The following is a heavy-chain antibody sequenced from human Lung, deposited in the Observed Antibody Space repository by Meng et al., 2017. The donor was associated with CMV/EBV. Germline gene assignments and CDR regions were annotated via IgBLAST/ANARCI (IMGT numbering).Heavy chain of an antibody. D-gene: IGHD1-7*01. CDR2: INHSGST. Sequence: SCAVYGGSFSGYYWSWIRQPPGKGLEWIGEINHSGSTNYNPSLKSRVTISVDTSKNQFSLKLSSVTAADTAVYYCARGAWNYVGVFDYWGPGKLVNGSS. CDR1: GGSFSGYY. V-gene: IGHV4-34*01. CDR3: ARGAWNYVGVFDY. J-gene: IGHJ4*02.